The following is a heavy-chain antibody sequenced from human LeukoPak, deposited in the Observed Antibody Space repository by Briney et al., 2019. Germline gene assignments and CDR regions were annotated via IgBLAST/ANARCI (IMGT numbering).Heavy chain of an antibody. Sequence: GGSLRLSCAAPGFTFSSYEMNWVRQAPGKGLEWVSYISSSGSTIYYADSVKGRFTISRDNAKNSLYLQMNSLRAEDTAVYYCAREPPAYYYGMDVWGKGTTVTVSS. CDR3: AREPPAYYYGMDV. V-gene: IGHV3-48*03. J-gene: IGHJ6*04. CDR2: ISSSGSTI. CDR1: GFTFSSYE.